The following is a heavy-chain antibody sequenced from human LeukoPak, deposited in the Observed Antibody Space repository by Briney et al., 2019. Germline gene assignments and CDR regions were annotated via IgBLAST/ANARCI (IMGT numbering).Heavy chain of an antibody. CDR1: GYIFANYW. CDR3: ARHASTSSWKYFDY. V-gene: IGHV5-51*01. CDR2: MHPGDSET. Sequence: GESLKISCKGSGYIFANYWTAWVRQMPEKGLEWMAIMHPGDSETRYSPSFQGQVTISADKSLSTAYLQWSSLKASDTARYYCARHASTSSWKYFDYWGPGTVVTVSS. D-gene: IGHD2-2*01. J-gene: IGHJ4*02.